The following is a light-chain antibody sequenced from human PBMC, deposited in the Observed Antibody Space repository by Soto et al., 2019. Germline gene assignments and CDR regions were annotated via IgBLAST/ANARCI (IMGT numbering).Light chain of an antibody. CDR3: EPRSLLHS. CDR2: ATS. V-gene: IGKV3-11*01. Sequence: EVVLTLYPNTLSLSPGDRATLSCRASPSVVRHLAWYQQRPGQPPRLLIYATSNRATGIPARFSGSGSGTDFTLPISSQEPEDIRVYCWEPRSLLHSFAAGTNLDIK. J-gene: IGKJ3*01. CDR1: PSVVRH.